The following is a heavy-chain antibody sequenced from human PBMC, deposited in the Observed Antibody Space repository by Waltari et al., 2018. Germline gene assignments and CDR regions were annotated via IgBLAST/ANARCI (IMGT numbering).Heavy chain of an antibody. D-gene: IGHD6-6*01. Sequence: EMQLLESGGALVQPGGSLRLSCAASGFPFSTYPTTWVRQAPGKGLEWVAVLTASGLMDYGDSVKGRFIISRDNSKNTLYLEMYRLRVEDTARYYCAKDEGARLAPTFGMDAWGQGTTVIVSS. CDR2: LTASGLM. J-gene: IGHJ6*02. CDR1: GFPFSTYP. CDR3: AKDEGARLAPTFGMDA. V-gene: IGHV3-23*01.